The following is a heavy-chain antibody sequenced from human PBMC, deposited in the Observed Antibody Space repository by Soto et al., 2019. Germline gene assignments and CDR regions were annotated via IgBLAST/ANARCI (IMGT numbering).Heavy chain of an antibody. J-gene: IGHJ5*01. CDR1: GYTFATYD. D-gene: IGHD2-21*01. CDR3: ARSDGYNFNWLDS. V-gene: IGHV1-8*01. Sequence: QVQLVQSGAEVKTPGASVKVSCKASGYTFATYDINWVRQAPGQGLEWMGWMNPNSGNTGYAQKFQGRLTMTRDTALSVAHMELSSLRNEDTAVYYCARSDGYNFNWLDSWGQGTLLTVSA. CDR2: MNPNSGNT.